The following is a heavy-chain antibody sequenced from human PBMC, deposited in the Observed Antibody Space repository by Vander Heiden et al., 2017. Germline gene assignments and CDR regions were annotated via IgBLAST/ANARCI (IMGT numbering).Heavy chain of an antibody. CDR3: ARRSRVGRAYCGGDCYPLFDY. CDR1: GGSISSSSYY. V-gene: IGHV4-39*01. Sequence: QLQLQESGPGLVKPSETLSLTCTVSGGSISSSSYYWGLIRQPPGQGLEWIGSIYYSGSTYYNPSLKRRVTISVDTSKNQFSLKLSSVTAADTAVYYCARRSRVGRAYCGGDCYPLFDYWGQGTLVTVSS. D-gene: IGHD2-21*02. CDR2: IYYSGST. J-gene: IGHJ4*02.